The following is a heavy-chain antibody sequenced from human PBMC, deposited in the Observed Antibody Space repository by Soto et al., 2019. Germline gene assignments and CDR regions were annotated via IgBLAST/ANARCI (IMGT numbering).Heavy chain of an antibody. CDR1: GFTFNNYG. D-gene: IGHD6-19*01. CDR3: ARDWGSSGWFNWFDS. V-gene: IGHV3-30*03. CDR2: LSHDGTIA. J-gene: IGHJ5*01. Sequence: PGGSLRLSCAASGFTFNNYGMHWVRQAPGKGLEWVAMLSHDGTIAYYGDSVRGRFTVSRDESKNTHYLQMNSLRPEDTAVYYCARDWGSSGWFNWFDSWGQGTLVTVSS.